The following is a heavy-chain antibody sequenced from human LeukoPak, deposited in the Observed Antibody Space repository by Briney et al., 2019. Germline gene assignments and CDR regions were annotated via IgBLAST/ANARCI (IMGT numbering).Heavy chain of an antibody. CDR3: AKDIALVTALGFGMDA. CDR2: LSSSSSTI. D-gene: IGHD2-21*02. J-gene: IGHJ6*02. CDR1: DSTSRSI. V-gene: IGHV3-48*04. Sequence: PGGSLDSPGQALDSTSRSISWTWSGRLQGKGWRGVHYISYLSSSSSTIYYADSVKGRFTISRDNAKKSLYLQMNSLRAEDTALYYCAKDIALVTALGFGMDAWGQGTTVTVSS.